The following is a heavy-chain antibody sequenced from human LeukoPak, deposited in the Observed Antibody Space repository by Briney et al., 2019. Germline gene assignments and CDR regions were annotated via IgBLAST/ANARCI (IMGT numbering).Heavy chain of an antibody. Sequence: GGSLRLSCAASGFTVSSNYMSWVRQAPGKGLVWVSRINSNGSSTNYADSVKGRFTISRDNAKNTLYLQMSSLRAEDTAVYYCAKGGATICDNWGQGTLVTVSS. D-gene: IGHD5-12*01. V-gene: IGHV3-74*01. J-gene: IGHJ4*02. CDR2: INSNGSST. CDR3: AKGGATICDN. CDR1: GFTVSSNY.